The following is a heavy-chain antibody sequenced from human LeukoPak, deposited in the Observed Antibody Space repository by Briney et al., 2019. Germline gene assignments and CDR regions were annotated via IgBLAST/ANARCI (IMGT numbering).Heavy chain of an antibody. Sequence: PGGSLRLSCAASGFTFSSYAMSWVRQAPGKGLEWASAISGSGGSTYYADSVKGRFTISRDNSKNTLYLQMNSLRAEDTAVYYCAKAGAVVVPAATRWFDPWGQGTLVTVSS. V-gene: IGHV3-23*01. J-gene: IGHJ5*02. CDR1: GFTFSSYA. CDR2: ISGSGGST. CDR3: AKAGAVVVPAATRWFDP. D-gene: IGHD2-2*01.